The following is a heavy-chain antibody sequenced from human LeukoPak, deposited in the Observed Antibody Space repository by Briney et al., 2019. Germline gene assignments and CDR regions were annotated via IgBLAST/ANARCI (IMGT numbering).Heavy chain of an antibody. Sequence: SETLSLTCTLSGGSLSSGTYDWSWIRQPAGKGLEWIGRIYTNGNTNYNPSLKSRVTISLDTSKNQFSLKLSSVTAADTAVYYCARAQALLDYYFDYWGQGTLVTVSS. CDR2: IYTNGNT. J-gene: IGHJ4*02. CDR1: GGSLSSGTYD. V-gene: IGHV4-61*02. CDR3: ARAQALLDYYFDY.